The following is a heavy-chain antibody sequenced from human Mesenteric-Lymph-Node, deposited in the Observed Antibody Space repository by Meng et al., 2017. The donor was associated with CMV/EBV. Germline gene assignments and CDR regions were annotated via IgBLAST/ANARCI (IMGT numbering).Heavy chain of an antibody. CDR2: IIPMFGKT. Sequence: SVKVSCKVSGCIFRSYVISWVRQAPGQGPEWMGAIIPMFGKTSYAQKFQGRVTLTADESTSTAYMEVSSLRHEDTAIYYCARDVRGSGLIDHYYGMDVWGQGTSVTVSS. V-gene: IGHV1-69*13. CDR3: ARDVRGSGLIDHYYGMDV. CDR1: GCIFRSYV. J-gene: IGHJ6*02. D-gene: IGHD3-16*01.